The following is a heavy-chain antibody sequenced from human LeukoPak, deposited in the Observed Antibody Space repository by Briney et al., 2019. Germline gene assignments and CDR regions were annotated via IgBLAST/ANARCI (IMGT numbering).Heavy chain of an antibody. Sequence: GASVTVSCKASGYTFTSYGISWVRQAPGQGLEWMGWISAYNGNTNYAQKLQGRVTITRDTSASTAYMELSSLRSEDTAVYYCARDQGGSYDYWGQGTLVTVSS. V-gene: IGHV1-18*01. CDR2: ISAYNGNT. D-gene: IGHD1-26*01. CDR3: ARDQGGSYDY. J-gene: IGHJ4*02. CDR1: GYTFTSYG.